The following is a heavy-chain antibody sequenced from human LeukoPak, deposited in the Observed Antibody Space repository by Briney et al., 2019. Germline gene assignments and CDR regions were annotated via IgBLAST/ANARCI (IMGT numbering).Heavy chain of an antibody. D-gene: IGHD3-9*01. CDR2: IKQDGSEK. CDR1: GFTLSSYC. CDR3: ARDLILTGYSTYYYFDY. J-gene: IGHJ4*02. V-gene: IGHV3-7*01. Sequence: GGSLRLSCAASGFTLSSYCMSWVRQAPGKGLEWVANIKQDGSEKYYVDSVKGRFTISRDNAKNSLYLQMNSLRAEDTAVYYCARDLILTGYSTYYYFDYWGQGTLVTVSS.